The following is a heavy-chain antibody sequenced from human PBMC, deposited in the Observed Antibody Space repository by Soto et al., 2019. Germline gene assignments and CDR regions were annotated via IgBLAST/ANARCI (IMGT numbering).Heavy chain of an antibody. D-gene: IGHD4-17*01. CDR3: ARDLKQYVDYGATNWFEP. J-gene: IGHJ5*02. Sequence: ASVKVSCKASGYTFTSYGISWVRQAPGQGLEWMGWISAYNGNTNYAQKLRGRVTMTTDTSTSTAYTELRSLRSDDTAVYYCARDLKQYVDYGATNWFEPWGPGTLVTVSS. CDR2: ISAYNGNT. CDR1: GYTFTSYG. V-gene: IGHV1-18*01.